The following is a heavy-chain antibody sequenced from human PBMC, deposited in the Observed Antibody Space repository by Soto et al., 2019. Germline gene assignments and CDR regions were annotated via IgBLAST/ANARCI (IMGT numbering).Heavy chain of an antibody. Sequence: GGSLRLSCAASGFTFSSYAMSWVRQAPGKGLEWVSGISESGGSTYYTDSVKGRFTISRDNSKNTLYLQMNSLRAEDTAIYYCAKDSAVLAATSDYWGPGTLVTVSS. V-gene: IGHV3-23*01. J-gene: IGHJ4*02. D-gene: IGHD2-15*01. CDR3: AKDSAVLAATSDY. CDR1: GFTFSSYA. CDR2: ISESGGST.